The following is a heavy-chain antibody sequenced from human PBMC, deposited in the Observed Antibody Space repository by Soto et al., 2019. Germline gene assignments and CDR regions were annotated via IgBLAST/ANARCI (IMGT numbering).Heavy chain of an antibody. Sequence: HPGGSLRLSCAASGFTFSSYAMSWVRQAPGKGLEWVSAISGSGGSTYYADSVKGRFTISRDNSKNTLYLQMNSLRAEDTAVYYTLSSGWSFSPQSGYGMDVWGQGTTVTVSS. CDR2: ISGSGGST. D-gene: IGHD6-19*01. V-gene: IGHV3-23*01. CDR3: LSSGWSFSPQSGYGMDV. CDR1: GFTFSSYA. J-gene: IGHJ6*02.